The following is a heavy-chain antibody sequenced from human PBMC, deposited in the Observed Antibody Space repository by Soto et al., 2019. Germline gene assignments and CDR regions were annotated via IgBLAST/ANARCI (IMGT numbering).Heavy chain of an antibody. V-gene: IGHV4-34*01. CDR3: ARAPPPGRPRNWFDP. CDR2: INHSGST. J-gene: IGHJ5*02. Sequence: QVQLQQWGAGLLKPSETLSLTCAVYGGSFSGYSWSWIRQPPGKGLEWIGEINHSGSTNYNPSLKSRVTISVDTSKNQFSLMLSSVTAADTAVYYCARAPPPGRPRNWFDPWGQGTLVTVSS. D-gene: IGHD6-6*01. CDR1: GGSFSGYS.